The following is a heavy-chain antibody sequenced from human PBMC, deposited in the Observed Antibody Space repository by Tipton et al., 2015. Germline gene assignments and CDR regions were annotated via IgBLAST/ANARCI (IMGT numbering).Heavy chain of an antibody. CDR1: GFTFSSWW. Sequence: SLRLSCAASGFTFSSWWMHWVRQAPGKGLVWVSRIASDGSTTDYADSVKGRFTVSRDNAKNTLYLQMNSLRVDDTAVYYCAREMFDFRSGVSDAFDIWGQGTMVTVSS. CDR3: AREMFDFRSGVSDAFDI. D-gene: IGHD3-3*01. CDR2: IASDGSTT. V-gene: IGHV3-74*01. J-gene: IGHJ3*02.